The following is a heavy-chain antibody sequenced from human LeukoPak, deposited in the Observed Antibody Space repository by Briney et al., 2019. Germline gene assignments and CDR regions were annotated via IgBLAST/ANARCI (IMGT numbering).Heavy chain of an antibody. D-gene: IGHD3-16*01. CDR3: ARGIMRYCGTDV. CDR1: GFTFSSYW. V-gene: IGHV3-74*01. CDR2: INSDGSST. J-gene: IGHJ6*04. Sequence: GGSLRLSCAASGFTFSSYWMHWVRQAPGKGLVWVSRINSDGSSTSYADSVKGRLTISRDNAKNTLYLQMNSLRVEDTAVYYCARGIMRYCGTDVWGKGTTVTVSS.